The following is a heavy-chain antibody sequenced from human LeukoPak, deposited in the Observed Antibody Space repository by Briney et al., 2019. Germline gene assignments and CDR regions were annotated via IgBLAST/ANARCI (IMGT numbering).Heavy chain of an antibody. CDR1: EISFSGYW. CDR2: IHSDGSGT. D-gene: IGHD6-13*01. V-gene: IGHV3-74*01. CDR3: ARVFPLEQQAGY. Sequence: PGGSLRLSCAASEISFSGYWMHWVRQGPGKGLVWVSRIHSDGSGTNYADSVKGRFTISRDNAKNSLYLQMNSLRAEDTAVYYCARVFPLEQQAGYWGQGTLVTVSS. J-gene: IGHJ4*02.